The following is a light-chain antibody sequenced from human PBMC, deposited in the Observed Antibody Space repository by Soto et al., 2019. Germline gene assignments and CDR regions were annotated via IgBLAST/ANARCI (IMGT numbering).Light chain of an antibody. CDR3: QQYVSWT. Sequence: DIVLTQSPGTLSVSPGERATLSCRASQTISSNYLAWYQQKPGQPPSLLIYGTSSRATGIPNRFSGSGSGADFTLTISRVEHEDYAIYYYQQYVSWTFGQGTKVEIK. V-gene: IGKV3-20*01. CDR1: QTISSNY. CDR2: GTS. J-gene: IGKJ1*01.